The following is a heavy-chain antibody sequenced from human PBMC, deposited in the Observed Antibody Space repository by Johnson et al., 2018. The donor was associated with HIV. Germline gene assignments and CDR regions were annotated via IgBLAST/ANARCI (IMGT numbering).Heavy chain of an antibody. D-gene: IGHD1-26*01. V-gene: IGHV3-30-3*01. J-gene: IGHJ3*02. CDR3: AKDSRRWGAFSDAFDI. CDR2: ISYDGSNK. Sequence: VQLVESGGGVVQPGRSLRLSCAASGFTFSSYAMHWVLHAPGKGLEWVAVISYDGSNKYYADSVTGRFTISRANSKNTLYLQMNSLRAEDTAVYYGAKDSRRWGAFSDAFDIWGQGTMVTVAS. CDR1: GFTFSSYA.